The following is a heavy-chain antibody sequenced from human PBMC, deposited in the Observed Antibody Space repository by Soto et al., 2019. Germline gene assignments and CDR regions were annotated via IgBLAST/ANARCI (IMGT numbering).Heavy chain of an antibody. V-gene: IGHV3-30*03. D-gene: IGHD3-22*01. CDR2: ISYDGSNK. J-gene: IGHJ4*02. Sequence: GGSLRLSCAASGFTFSSYGMHWVRQAPGKGLEWVAVISYDGSNKYYADSVKGRFTISRDNSKNTLYLQMNSLRAEDTAVYYCASHPRDSSGYWYYFDDWGQGTLVTVSS. CDR3: ASHPRDSSGYWYYFDD. CDR1: GFTFSSYG.